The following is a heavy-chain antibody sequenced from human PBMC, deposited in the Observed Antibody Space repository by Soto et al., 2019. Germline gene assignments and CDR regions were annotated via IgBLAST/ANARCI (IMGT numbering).Heavy chain of an antibody. CDR1: GGTFSSYA. CDR3: ARAYLSNWNYMSGYYGMDV. CDR2: IIHIFGTA. V-gene: IGHV1-69*13. J-gene: IGHJ6*02. D-gene: IGHD1-7*01. Sequence: GASVKVSCKASGGTFSSYAISWVRQAPGQGLEWMGGIIHIFGTANYAQKFQGRVTITADESTSTAYMELSSLRSEDTAVYYCARAYLSNWNYMSGYYGMDVWGQGTTVTVSS.